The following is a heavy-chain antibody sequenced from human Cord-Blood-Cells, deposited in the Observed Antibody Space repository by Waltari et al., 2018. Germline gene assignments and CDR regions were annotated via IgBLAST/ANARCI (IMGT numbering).Heavy chain of an antibody. V-gene: IGHV4-34*01. CDR3: ARGSGSYYY. J-gene: IGHJ4*02. D-gene: IGHD1-26*01. Sequence: QVQLQQWGAGLLKPSETLSLTCAVYGGSFSGYSWSWIHQPPGKGLEWIGEINHSGSTNYNPSLKSRVTISVDTSKNQFSLKLSSVTAADTAVYYCARGSGSYYYWGQGTLVTVSS. CDR2: INHSGST. CDR1: GGSFSGYS.